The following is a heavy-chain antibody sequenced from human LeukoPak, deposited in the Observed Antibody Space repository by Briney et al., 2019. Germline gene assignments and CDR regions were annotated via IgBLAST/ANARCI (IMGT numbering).Heavy chain of an antibody. CDR3: ARERSSSGGHNWFDP. CDR1: GGCIITSGHY. V-gene: IGHV4-39*07. J-gene: IGHJ5*02. D-gene: IGHD4-23*01. Sequence: SETLSLTCTVSGGCIITSGHYWGWIRQPPGKGLEWIGSVYYTGVTSTNPFFRSRMSISVDTSKNQFSLNLTSVTAADAAVYYCARERSSSGGHNWFDPWGQGTLVTVSS. CDR2: VYYTGVT.